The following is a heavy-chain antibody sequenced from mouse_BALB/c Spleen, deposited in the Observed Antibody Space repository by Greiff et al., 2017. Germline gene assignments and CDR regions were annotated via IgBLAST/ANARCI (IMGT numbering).Heavy chain of an antibody. CDR2: ISSGGST. V-gene: IGHV5-6-5*01. Sequence: DVMLVESGGGLVKPGGSLKLSCAASGFTFSSYAMSWVRQTPEKRLEWVASISSGGSTYYPDSVKGRFTISRDNARNILYLQMSSLRSEDTAMYYYGGGSDYGYAFDYWGQGTTLTVSS. CDR1: GFTFSSYA. D-gene: IGHD1-2*01. J-gene: IGHJ2*01. CDR3: GGGSDYGYAFDY.